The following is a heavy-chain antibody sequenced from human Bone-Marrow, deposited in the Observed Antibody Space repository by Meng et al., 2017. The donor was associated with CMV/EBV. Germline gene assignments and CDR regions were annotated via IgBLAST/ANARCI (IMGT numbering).Heavy chain of an antibody. Sequence: ASVKVSCKASGYTFTGYYLHWVRQAPGQGFEWMGWINPNSGGTNYAQKFQGRVTMTRDTSISTAYMELSRLRSDDTAVYYCARAQQVVPAAIRYYYYGMDVWGQGTTVTVSS. CDR1: GYTFTGYY. J-gene: IGHJ6*02. V-gene: IGHV1-2*02. CDR2: INPNSGGT. CDR3: ARAQQVVPAAIRYYYYGMDV. D-gene: IGHD2-2*02.